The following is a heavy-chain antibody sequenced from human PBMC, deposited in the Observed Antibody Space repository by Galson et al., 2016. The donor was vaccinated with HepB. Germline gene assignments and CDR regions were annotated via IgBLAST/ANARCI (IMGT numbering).Heavy chain of an antibody. V-gene: IGHV3-23*01. J-gene: IGHJ3*02. Sequence: SLRLSCAASGFTFSNYALSWVRQAPGKGLEWVSAISGSGNSTFYADSVKGRFTISRDKSKNTLYLEMSSLGADDTAIYYCASAQRDLGILTGHYPNDAFNIWGQGTMVTVSS. CDR3: ASAQRDLGILTGHYPNDAFNI. CDR2: ISGSGNST. D-gene: IGHD3-9*01. CDR1: GFTFSNYA.